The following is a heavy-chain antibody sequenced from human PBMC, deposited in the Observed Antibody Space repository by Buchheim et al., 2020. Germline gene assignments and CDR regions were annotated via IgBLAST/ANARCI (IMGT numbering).Heavy chain of an antibody. J-gene: IGHJ6*02. Sequence: EVQLVESGGGLVQPGGSLRLSCAASGFTFSSYEMNWVRQAPGKGLEWISAISGSGGTTYRADSVKGRFTVSRDNSKNTLYLQMNSLRAEDTAIYYCAKDLRYCSGGTCHAYYYYGMDVWGQGTT. V-gene: IGHV3-23*04. CDR2: ISGSGGTT. CDR1: GFTFSSYE. D-gene: IGHD2-15*01. CDR3: AKDLRYCSGGTCHAYYYYGMDV.